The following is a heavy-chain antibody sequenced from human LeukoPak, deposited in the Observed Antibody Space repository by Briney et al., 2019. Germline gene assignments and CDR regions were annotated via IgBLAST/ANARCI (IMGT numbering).Heavy chain of an antibody. Sequence: SETLSLTCAVYGGSFSGYYWGWIRQPPGKGLEWIGSIYHSGSTYYNPSLKSRVTISVDTSKNQFSLKLSSVTAADTAVYYCARGGYDFWSGYSIGAFDIWGQGTMVTVSS. J-gene: IGHJ3*02. CDR2: IYHSGST. CDR1: GGSFSGYY. CDR3: ARGGYDFWSGYSIGAFDI. D-gene: IGHD3-3*01. V-gene: IGHV4-38-2*01.